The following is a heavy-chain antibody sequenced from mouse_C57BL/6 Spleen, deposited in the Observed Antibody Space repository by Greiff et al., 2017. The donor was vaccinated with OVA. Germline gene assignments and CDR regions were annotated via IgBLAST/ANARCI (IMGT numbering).Heavy chain of an antibody. CDR2: INPSSGYT. V-gene: IGHV1-4*01. CDR1: GYTFTSYT. J-gene: IGHJ3*01. Sequence: VQLQQSGAELARPGASVKMSCKASGYTFTSYTMHWVKQRPGQGLEWIGYINPSSGYTKYNQKFKDKATLTADKSSSTAYMQLSSLTSEDSAVYYCARDEGSSWFAYWGQGTLVTVSA. CDR3: ARDEGSSWFAY.